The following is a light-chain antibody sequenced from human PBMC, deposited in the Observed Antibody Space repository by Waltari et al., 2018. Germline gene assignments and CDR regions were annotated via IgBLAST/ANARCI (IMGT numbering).Light chain of an antibody. V-gene: IGKV3-11*01. CDR1: QNIGSQ. J-gene: IGKJ4*01. Sequence: ELVLTQSPVILSLSPGERAALSCRASQNIGSQLAWYQQRPGKAPRLLIDDVSNRVTGIPARFSGSGAGTDFTLTISGLAPEDTAVDYCQQRDSWPLTFGGGTKVEI. CDR2: DVS. CDR3: QQRDSWPLT.